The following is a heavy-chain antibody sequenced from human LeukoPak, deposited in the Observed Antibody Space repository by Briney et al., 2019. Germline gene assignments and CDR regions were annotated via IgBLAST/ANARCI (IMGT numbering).Heavy chain of an antibody. J-gene: IGHJ4*02. D-gene: IGHD1-26*01. Sequence: GASVKVSCKASGYSFTSYYIHWVRQAPGQGLEWMGIVNPSGGSTTYAQRFQGRVTMTRDTSTSTVYMDLSSLRSEDTAVYYCARLGFSGSYDYWGQGTLVTVPS. CDR1: GYSFTSYY. CDR3: ARLGFSGSYDY. CDR2: VNPSGGST. V-gene: IGHV1-46*01.